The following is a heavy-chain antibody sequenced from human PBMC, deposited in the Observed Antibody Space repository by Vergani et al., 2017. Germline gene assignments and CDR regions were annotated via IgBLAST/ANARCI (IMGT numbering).Heavy chain of an antibody. J-gene: IGHJ6*03. CDR2: IYSGGST. CDR1: GFTVSSNY. D-gene: IGHD2-21*01. Sequence: EVQLVESGGGLIQPGGSLRLSCAASGFTVSSNYMSWVRKAPGKGRDGVSVIYSGGSTYYADSVKGRITISRDNSKNTLYLQMNSLRAEDTAVYYCARALGAGCGDIYYMDGWGKGTTVTVSS. V-gene: IGHV3-53*01. CDR3: ARALGAGCGDIYYMDG.